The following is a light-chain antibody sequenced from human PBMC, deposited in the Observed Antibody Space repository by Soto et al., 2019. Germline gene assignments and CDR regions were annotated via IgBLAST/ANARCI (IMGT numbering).Light chain of an antibody. CDR3: CSYARSSTLV. V-gene: IGLV2-23*01. CDR2: EGS. J-gene: IGLJ2*01. CDR1: SSDVGSYNL. Sequence: QSVLTQPASVSGSPGQSITISCTGTSSDVGSYNLVSWYQQHPGKAPKLMIYEGSKRPSGVSNRFSGSKSGNTASLTISGLKYEDEADYYCCSYARSSTLVFGGGTKVXVL.